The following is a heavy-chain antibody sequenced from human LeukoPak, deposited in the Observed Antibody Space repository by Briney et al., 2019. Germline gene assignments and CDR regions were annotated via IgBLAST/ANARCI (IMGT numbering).Heavy chain of an antibody. CDR3: ARGFIAPNPLFDY. J-gene: IGHJ4*02. D-gene: IGHD6-13*01. V-gene: IGHV7-4-1*02. CDR2: INTNTGNP. Sequence: ASVKVSCKASGYTFTGYYMHWVRQAPGQGLEWMGWINTNTGNPTYAQGFTGRFVFSLDTSVSTAYLQISSLKAEDTAVYYCARGFIAPNPLFDYWGQGTLVTVSS. CDR1: GYTFTGYY.